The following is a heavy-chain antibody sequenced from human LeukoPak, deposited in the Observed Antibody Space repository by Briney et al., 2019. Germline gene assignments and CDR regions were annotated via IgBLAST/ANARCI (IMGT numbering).Heavy chain of an antibody. D-gene: IGHD3-10*01. CDR1: GGSLSGYY. J-gene: IGHJ4*02. Sequence: SETLSLTCAVYGGSLSGYYWSWIRQPPGKGLEWIGEINHSGSTNYNPSLKSRVTISVDTSKNQFSLRLSSVTAADTAVYYCARVRMVRGVIDYWGQGTLVTVSS. CDR2: INHSGST. V-gene: IGHV4-34*01. CDR3: ARVRMVRGVIDY.